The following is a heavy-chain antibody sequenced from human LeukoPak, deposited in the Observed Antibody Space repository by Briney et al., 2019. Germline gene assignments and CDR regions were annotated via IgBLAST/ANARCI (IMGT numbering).Heavy chain of an antibody. D-gene: IGHD6-13*01. J-gene: IGHJ4*02. CDR2: ISYDGNNK. Sequence: GGSLRLSCAASGFTFSRYAMHWVRQAPGKGLEWVAVISYDGNNKYNADSVKGRFTISRDNSKNTVYLQMDTLRAEDTAVYYCAKEGSAWFHYFDYWGQGTLVTVSS. CDR3: AKEGSAWFHYFDY. V-gene: IGHV3-30*01. CDR1: GFTFSRYA.